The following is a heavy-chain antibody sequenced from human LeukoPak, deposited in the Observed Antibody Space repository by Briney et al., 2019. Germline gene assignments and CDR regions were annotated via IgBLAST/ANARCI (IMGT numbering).Heavy chain of an antibody. D-gene: IGHD6-13*01. V-gene: IGHV1-8*01. Sequence: GASVKVSCMASGYTFTSYDINGVRQATGQGLEWMGWMNPNRGNTGYAQKFQGRVTITRHTSISTAYMELSSLRSEDTAVYYCAKVSGVGSSWSPFDYWGQGTLVTVSS. CDR1: GYTFTSYD. CDR3: AKVSGVGSSWSPFDY. J-gene: IGHJ4*02. CDR2: MNPNRGNT.